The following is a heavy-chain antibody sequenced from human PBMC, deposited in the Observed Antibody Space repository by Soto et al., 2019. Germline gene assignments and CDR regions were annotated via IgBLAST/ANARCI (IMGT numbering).Heavy chain of an antibody. CDR3: ARGPHVGISTS. CDR1: GFNVSSNY. D-gene: IGHD2-2*01. Sequence: EVQLVESGGGLIQPGGSLRLSCAASGFNVSSNYMSWVRQAPGKGLEWLSVIYSGGSTYYVESVKGRFTISRDNSKNTLNLQMNALRVEDTAVYYCARGPHVGISTSWGQGTLVTVSS. CDR2: IYSGGST. V-gene: IGHV3-53*01. J-gene: IGHJ4*02.